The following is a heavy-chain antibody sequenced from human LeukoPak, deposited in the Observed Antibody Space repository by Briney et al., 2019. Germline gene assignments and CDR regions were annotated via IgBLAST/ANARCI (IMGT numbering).Heavy chain of an antibody. J-gene: IGHJ4*02. CDR1: GFTFSNYA. Sequence: GGSLRLSCAASGFTFSNYAMSWVRQAPGKGLEWVSALSGSGTSTYYADSVKGRFTISRDNGKSSLYLQMNSLRVEDTALYYCVRQFASWGQGTLVTVSS. V-gene: IGHV3-23*01. CDR3: VRQFAS. CDR2: LSGSGTST.